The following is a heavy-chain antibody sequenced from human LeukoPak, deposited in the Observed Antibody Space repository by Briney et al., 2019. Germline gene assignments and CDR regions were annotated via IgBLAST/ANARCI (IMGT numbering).Heavy chain of an antibody. CDR3: ATVWLTAPYFDY. J-gene: IGHJ4*02. Sequence: GGSLRLSCAASGFTFSNYWMSWVRQAPGRGLEWVANIKPDGSEKSYVDSVKGRFTISRDNAKNSLYLQMNSLRAEDTAVYYCATVWLTAPYFDYWGQGTLVTVSS. CDR1: GFTFSNYW. CDR2: IKPDGSEK. D-gene: IGHD6-19*01. V-gene: IGHV3-7*01.